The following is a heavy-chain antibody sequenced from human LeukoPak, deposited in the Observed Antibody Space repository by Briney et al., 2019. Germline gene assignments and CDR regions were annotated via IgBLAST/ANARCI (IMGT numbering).Heavy chain of an antibody. CDR1: GFTVNSSY. J-gene: IGHJ6*02. CDR2: IYSGGNT. D-gene: IGHD3-9*01. CDR3: ARDILLVGEYGLDV. Sequence: GGSLRLSCSASGFTVNSSYMSWVRQAPGKGLEWVSVIYSGGNTYYADSVKDRFTISRDNSKNTLYLQMNSLRAEDTAVYYCARDILLVGEYGLDVWGQGTTVTVSS. V-gene: IGHV3-53*01.